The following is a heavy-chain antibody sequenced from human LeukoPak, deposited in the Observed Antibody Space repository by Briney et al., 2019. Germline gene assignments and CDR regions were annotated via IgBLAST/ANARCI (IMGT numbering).Heavy chain of an antibody. CDR3: AKVVGTYTFDY. V-gene: IGHV3-23*01. CDR2: ITTSGGTT. Sequence: GGSLRLSCAASGFTFSNYAMNWVRQAPGKGLEWVSAITTSGGTTYYADSVKGRFTISRDNSKNTLYLQMNSLRVEDTAVYYCAKVVGTYTFDYWGQGSLVTVSS. D-gene: IGHD2-15*01. J-gene: IGHJ4*02. CDR1: GFTFSNYA.